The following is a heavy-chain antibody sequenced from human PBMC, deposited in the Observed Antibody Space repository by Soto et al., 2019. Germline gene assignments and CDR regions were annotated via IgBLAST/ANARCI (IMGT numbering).Heavy chain of an antibody. CDR2: IWHDGSKK. V-gene: IGHV3-33*01. D-gene: IGHD4-17*01. J-gene: IGHJ3*02. CDR3: ARDAYGIAGQGCAFDI. CDR1: GFTYGHFG. Sequence: QVQLVESGGGVVQPGRSLRLSCATSGFTYGHFGMHWARQAPGKGLEWVAVIWHDGSKKFYADSVKGRFTISRDDSKNMLDLQMNSLRVEDTAVYYCARDAYGIAGQGCAFDIWGQGTMVTVSS.